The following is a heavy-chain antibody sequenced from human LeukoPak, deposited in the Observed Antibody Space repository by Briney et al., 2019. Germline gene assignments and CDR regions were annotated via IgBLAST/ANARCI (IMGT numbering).Heavy chain of an antibody. CDR3: AAGLITMIVVDGDYYYYMDV. Sequence: GSSVKVSCKASGGTFSSYAISWVRQAPGQGLEWMGRIIPIFGTANYAQKFQGRVTITTDESTSTAYMELSNLRSEDTAVYYCAAGLITMIVVDGDYYYYMDVWGKVTTVTVSS. CDR2: IIPIFGTA. CDR1: GGTFSSYA. J-gene: IGHJ6*03. D-gene: IGHD3-22*01. V-gene: IGHV1-69*05.